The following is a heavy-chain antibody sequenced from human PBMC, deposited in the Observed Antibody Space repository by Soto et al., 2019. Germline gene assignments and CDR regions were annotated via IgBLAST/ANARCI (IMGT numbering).Heavy chain of an antibody. CDR2: INPNSGGT. D-gene: IGHD5-12*01. CDR3: ARGERDGYGDYYYYGMDV. V-gene: IGHV1-2*02. Sequence: ASVKVSCKASGYTFTGYYMHWVRQAPGQGLEWMGWINPNSGGTNYAQKFQGRVTMTRDTSISTAYTELSRLRSDDTAVYYCARGERDGYGDYYYYGMDVWGQGTTVTVSS. J-gene: IGHJ6*02. CDR1: GYTFTGYY.